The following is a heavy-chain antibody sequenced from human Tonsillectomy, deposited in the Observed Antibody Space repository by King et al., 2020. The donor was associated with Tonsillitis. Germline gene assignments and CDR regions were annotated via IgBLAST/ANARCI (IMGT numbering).Heavy chain of an antibody. V-gene: IGHV3-7*01. CDR3: ARDVGYYDSSGYYFDYYGMDV. Sequence: VQLVESGGGLVQPGGSLRLSCAASGFTFSSYWMSWVRQAPGKGLEWVANIKQDGSEIYYVDSVKGRFTISRDNAKNSLYLQMNSLRAEDTAVYYCARDVGYYDSSGYYFDYYGMDVWGQGTTVTVSS. CDR2: IKQDGSEI. D-gene: IGHD3-22*01. J-gene: IGHJ6*02. CDR1: GFTFSSYW.